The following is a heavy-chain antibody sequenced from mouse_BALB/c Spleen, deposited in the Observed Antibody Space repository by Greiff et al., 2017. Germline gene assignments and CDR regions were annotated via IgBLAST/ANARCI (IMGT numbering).Heavy chain of an antibody. D-gene: IGHD1-1*01. V-gene: IGHV1S127*01. CDR2: IDPSDSET. Sequence: VQLQQSGPQLVRPGASVKISCKASGYSFTSYWMHWVKQRPGQGLEWIGMIDPSDSETRLNQKFKDKATLTVDKSSSTAYMQLSSPTSEDSAVYYCARKYGSSYYFDVWGAGTTVTVSS. CDR1: GYSFTSYW. CDR3: ARKYGSSYYFDV. J-gene: IGHJ1*01.